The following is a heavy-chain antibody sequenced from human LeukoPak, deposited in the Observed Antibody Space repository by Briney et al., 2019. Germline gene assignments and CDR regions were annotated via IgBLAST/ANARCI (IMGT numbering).Heavy chain of an antibody. D-gene: IGHD1-1*01. Sequence: SETLSLTCTVSGGSISSYYWSWIRQPPGKGLEWIGYIYYSGSTNYNPSLKSRVAISVDTSKNQFSLKLSSVTAADTAVYYCARSSRGLALEFDYWGQGTLVTVSS. J-gene: IGHJ4*02. CDR2: IYYSGST. CDR3: ARSSRGLALEFDY. CDR1: GGSISSYY. V-gene: IGHV4-59*01.